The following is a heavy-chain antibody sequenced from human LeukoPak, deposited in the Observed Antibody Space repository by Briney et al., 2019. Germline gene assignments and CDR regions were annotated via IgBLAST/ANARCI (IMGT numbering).Heavy chain of an antibody. CDR1: GFTVSSNY. D-gene: IGHD3/OR15-3a*01. CDR3: AREDRWTRHFDY. V-gene: IGHV3-53*01. J-gene: IGHJ4*02. Sequence: GGSLRLSCAASGFTVSSNYMSWVRQAPGKGLEWVSVIYSGGSTYYADSVKGRFTISRDNSKNTLHLQMNSLRAEDTAVYYCAREDRWTRHFDYWGQGTLVIVSS. CDR2: IYSGGST.